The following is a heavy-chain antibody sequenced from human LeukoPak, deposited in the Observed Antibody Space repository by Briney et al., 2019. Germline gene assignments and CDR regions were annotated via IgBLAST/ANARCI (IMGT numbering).Heavy chain of an antibody. CDR3: TRGSDTIFGVARDGFDC. D-gene: IGHD3-3*01. Sequence: PGGSLRLSCTASGFTFGDYSMTWFRQAPGMGLEWVGFIRSKAYGETTEYAASVKGRFTISRDDSKSIAYLQMNSLKTEDTAVYYCTRGSDTIFGVARDGFDCWGQGTLVTVSS. CDR2: IRSKAYGETT. CDR1: GFTFGDYS. V-gene: IGHV3-49*03. J-gene: IGHJ4*02.